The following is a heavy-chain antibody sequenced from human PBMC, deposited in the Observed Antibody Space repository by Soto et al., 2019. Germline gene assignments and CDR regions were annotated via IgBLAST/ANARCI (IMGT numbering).Heavy chain of an antibody. Sequence: GGSLRLSCTASGFTFGDYAMSWFRQAPGKGLEWVGFIRSKAYGGTTEYAASVKGRFTISRDDSKSIAYLQMNSLKTEDTAVYYCTRENQRWLQFHYYYYGMDVWGQGTTVTVSS. J-gene: IGHJ6*02. V-gene: IGHV3-49*03. CDR3: TRENQRWLQFHYYYYGMDV. D-gene: IGHD5-12*01. CDR1: GFTFGDYA. CDR2: IRSKAYGGTT.